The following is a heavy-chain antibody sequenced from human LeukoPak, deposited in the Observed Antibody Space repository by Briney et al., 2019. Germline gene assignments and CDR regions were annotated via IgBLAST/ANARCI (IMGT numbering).Heavy chain of an antibody. D-gene: IGHD5-12*01. V-gene: IGHV3-30*04. Sequence: PGGSLRLSCAAFGFTFSSYAMHWVRQAPGKGLEWVAVISYDGSNKYYADSVKGRFTISRDNSKNTLYLQMNSLRAEDTAVYYCASAPWTWGQGTLVTVSS. CDR2: ISYDGSNK. J-gene: IGHJ5*02. CDR1: GFTFSSYA. CDR3: ASAPWT.